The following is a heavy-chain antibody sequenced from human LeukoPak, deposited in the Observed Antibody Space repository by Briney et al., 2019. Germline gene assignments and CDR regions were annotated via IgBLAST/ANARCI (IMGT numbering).Heavy chain of an antibody. CDR3: ARHSPHIAAADY. CDR1: GGSFSGYY. CDR2: INHSGST. Sequence: ASETLSLTCAVYGGSFSGYYWSWIRQPPGKGLEWIGEINHSGSTNYNPSLKSRVTISVDTSKNQFSLKLSSVTAADTAVYYCARHSPHIAAADYWGQGTLVTVSS. V-gene: IGHV4-34*01. J-gene: IGHJ4*02. D-gene: IGHD6-13*01.